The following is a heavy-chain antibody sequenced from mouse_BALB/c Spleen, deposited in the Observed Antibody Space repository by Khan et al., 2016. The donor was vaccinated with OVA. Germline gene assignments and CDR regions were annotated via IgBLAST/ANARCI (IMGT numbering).Heavy chain of an antibody. Sequence: QIQLVQSGPELKKPGETVKISCKASGYTFTNYGMNWVKQAPGKGLKWMGWINTYTGEPPYADDFKGRFAFSLETSASTAYLQLNNLKHEDTATYFCARRKPYWYFDVWGAGTTVTVSS. CDR2: INTYTGEP. V-gene: IGHV9-3-1*01. J-gene: IGHJ1*01. CDR3: ARRKPYWYFDV. CDR1: GYTFTNYG.